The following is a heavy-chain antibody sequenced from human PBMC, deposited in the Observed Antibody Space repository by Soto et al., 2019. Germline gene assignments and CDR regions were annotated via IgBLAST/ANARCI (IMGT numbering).Heavy chain of an antibody. J-gene: IGHJ4*02. Sequence: EVQLLESGGGLVQPGGSLRLSCAASGFTFSSYAMSWVRQAPGKGLEWVSAISGSGGSTYYADSVKGRFTISRDNSKNTLYLQMNGLRAEDTAVYYCAKDSGGSSWYGTFDYWGQGTLVTVSS. CDR2: ISGSGGST. CDR3: AKDSGGSSWYGTFDY. D-gene: IGHD6-13*01. CDR1: GFTFSSYA. V-gene: IGHV3-23*01.